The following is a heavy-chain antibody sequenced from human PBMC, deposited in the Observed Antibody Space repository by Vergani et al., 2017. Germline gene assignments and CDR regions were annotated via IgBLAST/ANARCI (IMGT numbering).Heavy chain of an antibody. V-gene: IGHV4-61*02. CDR2: VHSSGST. J-gene: IGHJ3*02. D-gene: IGHD2/OR15-2a*01. CDR1: GDPLTSDFFY. Sequence: QVQLQESGPGPVKPSQTLSLTRSVPGDPLTSDFFYWTWIRQPAGTRLEWIGRVHSSGSTHYNPSLEGRVSVSMDTAKNEFSLDLQSVTAADTAVYFCARGCASNRCPTRGTFEIWGRGTLVTVSS. CDR3: ARGCASNRCPTRGTFEI.